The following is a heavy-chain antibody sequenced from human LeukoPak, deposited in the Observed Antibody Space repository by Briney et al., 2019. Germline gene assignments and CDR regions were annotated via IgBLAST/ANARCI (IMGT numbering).Heavy chain of an antibody. CDR1: GGTFSSYA. J-gene: IGHJ4*02. Sequence: SVKVSCKASGGTFSSYAISWVRQAPGQGLEWMGGMIPIFGTANYAQKFQGRVTITADESTSTAYMELSSLRSEDTAVYYCASIIAAADHFDYWGQGTLVTVSS. CDR3: ASIIAAADHFDY. D-gene: IGHD6-13*01. V-gene: IGHV1-69*13. CDR2: MIPIFGTA.